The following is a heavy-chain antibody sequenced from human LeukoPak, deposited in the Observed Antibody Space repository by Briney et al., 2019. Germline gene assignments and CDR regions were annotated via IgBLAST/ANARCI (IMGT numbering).Heavy chain of an antibody. D-gene: IGHD2-2*01. Sequence: PSETLSLTCTVSGGSISSGSYYWSWIRQPAGKGLEWIGRIYTSGSTNYNPSLKSRVTISVDTSKNQFSLKLSSVTAADTAVYYCARDRRGYCSSTSCHVNYYYYYMDVWGKGTTVTASS. CDR3: ARDRRGYCSSTSCHVNYYYYYMDV. V-gene: IGHV4-61*02. CDR2: IYTSGST. J-gene: IGHJ6*03. CDR1: GGSISSGSYY.